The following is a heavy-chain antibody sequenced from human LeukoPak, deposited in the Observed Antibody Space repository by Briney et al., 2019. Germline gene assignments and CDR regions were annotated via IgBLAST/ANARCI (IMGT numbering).Heavy chain of an antibody. Sequence: GGSLRLSCAASGFTFSSYWMSWVRQAPGKGLEWVANIKYDGSEEDYVDSVKGRFTISRDNAKNSLYLQMNSLRAEDTAVYRCARKLYYYDTSGAGWFDPWGQGTLVAVSS. CDR2: IKYDGSEE. CDR1: GFTFSSYW. CDR3: ARKLYYYDTSGAGWFDP. V-gene: IGHV3-7*01. J-gene: IGHJ5*02. D-gene: IGHD3-22*01.